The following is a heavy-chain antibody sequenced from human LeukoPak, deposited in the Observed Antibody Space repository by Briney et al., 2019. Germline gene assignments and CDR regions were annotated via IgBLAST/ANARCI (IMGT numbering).Heavy chain of an antibody. CDR3: ARDLYSSSSGDWFDP. Sequence: SETLSLTCAVYGGSFSGYYWSWIRQPPGKGLEWIGEINHSGSTNYNPSLKSRVTISVDTSKNQFSLKLSSVTAADTAVYYCARDLYSSSSGDWFDPWGQGTLVTVSS. D-gene: IGHD6-6*01. J-gene: IGHJ5*02. CDR2: INHSGST. V-gene: IGHV4-34*01. CDR1: GGSFSGYY.